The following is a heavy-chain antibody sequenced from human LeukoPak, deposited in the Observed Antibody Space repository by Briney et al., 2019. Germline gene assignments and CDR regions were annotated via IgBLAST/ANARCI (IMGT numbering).Heavy chain of an antibody. Sequence: PSETLSLTCTVSGDSISSYYWSWIRQPAGKGLEWIGRIWTSGSTNYNRHLKSRVTISVDTSKNQFSLKMTSVTAADTAVYYCAREEGGKNGGSFDYWGQGTLVTVSS. V-gene: IGHV4-4*07. CDR1: GDSISSYY. CDR3: AREEGGKNGGSFDY. J-gene: IGHJ4*02. D-gene: IGHD4-23*01. CDR2: IWTSGST.